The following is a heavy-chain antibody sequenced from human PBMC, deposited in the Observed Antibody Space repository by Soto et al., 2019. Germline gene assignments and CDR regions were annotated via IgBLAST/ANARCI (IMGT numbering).Heavy chain of an antibody. J-gene: IGHJ4*02. D-gene: IGHD1-26*01. V-gene: IGHV3-23*01. CDR1: GFIFQTYT. CDR2: IIGADGTT. Sequence: EVQLLESGGDLVQPGESLRLSCTASGFIFQTYTMSWVRQAPGRGLEWVSSIIGADGTTHYADSVKGRFTISRDNAKNTLCLQKNRLRAADTALYYCAKDKYPEGAWEFDYWGQGSVVTVSS. CDR3: AKDKYPEGAWEFDY.